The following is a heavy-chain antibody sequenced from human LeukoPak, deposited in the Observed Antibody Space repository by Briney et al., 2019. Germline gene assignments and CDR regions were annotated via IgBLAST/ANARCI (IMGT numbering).Heavy chain of an antibody. CDR1: GFTFSAYN. Sequence: GGSLRLSCAASGFTFSAYNMNWVRRTPGKGLEWVSSITTSSSYMFYADSVRGRFTISRDNAENSLYLQMNSLRAEDTALYYCARHWGVGSRYFDFWGQGTLVTVSS. D-gene: IGHD1-26*01. CDR3: ARHWGVGSRYFDF. J-gene: IGHJ4*02. V-gene: IGHV3-21*04. CDR2: ITTSSSYM.